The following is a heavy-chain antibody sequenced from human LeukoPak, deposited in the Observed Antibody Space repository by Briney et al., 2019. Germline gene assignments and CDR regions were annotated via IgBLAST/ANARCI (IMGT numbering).Heavy chain of an antibody. CDR3: AKVGIAVAAYYFDY. CDR1: GFTFSSYW. Sequence: PGGSLRLSCAASGFTFSSYWMHWVRQAPGKGLEWVPVIYSGGSTYYADSVKGRFTISRDTSKNTLYLQMNSLRAEDTAVYYCAKVGIAVAAYYFDYWGQGTLVTVSS. CDR2: IYSGGST. V-gene: IGHV3-66*01. J-gene: IGHJ4*02. D-gene: IGHD6-19*01.